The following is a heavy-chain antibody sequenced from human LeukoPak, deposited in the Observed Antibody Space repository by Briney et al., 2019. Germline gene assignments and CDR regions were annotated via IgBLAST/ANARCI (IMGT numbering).Heavy chain of an antibody. Sequence: GGSLRLSCAASGFSFTYSTRNWVRLAPGKGLEWVSSITSSSGNIYYSDSVRGRFTVSRDNAKNSLYLQMNSLIAEDSAVYYCVRIPNNAGFPNWFDPWGQGTLVSVSS. V-gene: IGHV3-21*01. CDR2: ITSSSGNI. CDR3: VRIPNNAGFPNWFDP. J-gene: IGHJ5*02. D-gene: IGHD3-9*01. CDR1: GFSFTYST.